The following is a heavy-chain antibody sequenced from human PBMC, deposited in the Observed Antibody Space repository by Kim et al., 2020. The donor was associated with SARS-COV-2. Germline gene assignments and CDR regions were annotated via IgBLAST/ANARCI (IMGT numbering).Heavy chain of an antibody. J-gene: IGHJ4*02. CDR3: ARHGSIAARPYDY. CDR2: IYPGDSDT. Sequence: GESLKISCKGSGYSFTSYWIGWVRQMPGKGLEWMGIIYPGDSDTRYSPSFQSQVTISADKSISTAYLQWSSLKASDTAMYYCARHGSIAARPYDYWGQGTLVTVSS. CDR1: GYSFTSYW. V-gene: IGHV5-51*01. D-gene: IGHD6-6*01.